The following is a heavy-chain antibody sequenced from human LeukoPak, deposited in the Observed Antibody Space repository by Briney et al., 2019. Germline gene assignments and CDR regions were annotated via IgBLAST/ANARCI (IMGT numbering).Heavy chain of an antibody. Sequence: GGSLRLSCAASGFTFSSYSMNWVRQAPGKGLEWVSSISSSSSYIYYVDSVKGRFTISRDNAKNSLYLQMNSLRAEDTAVYYCARDPGITIFGVVVSYMDVWGKGTTVTVSS. V-gene: IGHV3-21*01. J-gene: IGHJ6*03. CDR1: GFTFSSYS. CDR3: ARDPGITIFGVVVSYMDV. CDR2: ISSSSSYI. D-gene: IGHD3-3*01.